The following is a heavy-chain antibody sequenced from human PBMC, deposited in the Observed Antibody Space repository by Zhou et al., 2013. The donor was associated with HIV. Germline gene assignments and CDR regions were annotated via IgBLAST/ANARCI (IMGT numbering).Heavy chain of an antibody. Sequence: QVQLVQSGAELKKPGSSVKVSCRASGGTFSTYSINWVRQAPGQGLEWMGRIIPILGVLNYAQNFQGRLTIIADKSTSTAYMQLSSLRSEDTAVYYCAREGGVGGYNWNYRNWFDPWGQGTLVTVSS. J-gene: IGHJ5*02. CDR2: IIPILGVL. V-gene: IGHV1-69*04. D-gene: IGHD1-7*01. CDR1: GGTFSTYS. CDR3: AREGGVGGYNWNYRNWFDP.